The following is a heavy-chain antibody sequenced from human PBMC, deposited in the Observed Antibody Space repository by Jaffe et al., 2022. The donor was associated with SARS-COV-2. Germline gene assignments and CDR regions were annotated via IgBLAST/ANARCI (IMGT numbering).Heavy chain of an antibody. V-gene: IGHV3-23*01. Sequence: EVQLLESGGNLVRPGGTLRLSCAASGFPFSSYTMTWVRQAPGKGLEWVSTLSGSGVNTYYADSVKGRFAISRDNSKHTLYLQMNSLRAEDTAVYYCAKDGLFAVEGSSGGRESSYFFGMDVWGQGTTVTVSS. CDR3: AKDGLFAVEGSSGGRESSYFFGMDV. J-gene: IGHJ6*02. CDR1: GFPFSSYT. D-gene: IGHD3-10*01. CDR2: LSGSGVNT.